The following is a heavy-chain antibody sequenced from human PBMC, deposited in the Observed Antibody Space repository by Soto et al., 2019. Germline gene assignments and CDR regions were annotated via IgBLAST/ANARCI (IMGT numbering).Heavy chain of an antibody. CDR2: IRSKANSYAT. Sequence: GGSLRLSCAASGFTFSGSAMHWVRQASGKGLEWVGRIRSKANSYATAYAASVKGRFTISRDDSKNTAYLQMNSLKTEDTAVYYCTRHLSLDDFWSGYGMDVWGQGTTVTVSS. CDR3: TRHLSLDDFWSGYGMDV. CDR1: GFTFSGSA. J-gene: IGHJ6*02. D-gene: IGHD3-3*01. V-gene: IGHV3-73*01.